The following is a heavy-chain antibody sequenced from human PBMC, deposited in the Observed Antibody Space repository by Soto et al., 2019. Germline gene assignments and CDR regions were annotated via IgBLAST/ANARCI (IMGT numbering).Heavy chain of an antibody. CDR3: AKRPPTPDWFDP. V-gene: IGHV1-2*06. CDR1: GYTFTGYF. CDR2: INPNSGAT. D-gene: IGHD2-15*01. Sequence: QVQLVQSVAEVMKPGTSVKVSGKASGYTFTGYFIHWLRHAPGQGLEWMGRINPNSGATNYARKFHHRVTMTRDTSINTAYMDLSSLRSDDTAIYYCAKRPPTPDWFDPWRQGTLVTVSS. J-gene: IGHJ5*02.